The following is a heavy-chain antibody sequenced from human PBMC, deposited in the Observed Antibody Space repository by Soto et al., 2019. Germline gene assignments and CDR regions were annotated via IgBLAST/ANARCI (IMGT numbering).Heavy chain of an antibody. CDR1: GYSFTSYW. CDR3: ARSRRWPDYFDY. V-gene: IGHV5-51*01. J-gene: IGHJ4*02. D-gene: IGHD2-15*01. CDR2: IYPGDSDT. Sequence: PGGALMISCKGSGYSFTSYWIGWVRQMPGKGLEWMGIIYPGDSDTRYSPSFQGQVTISADKSISTAYLQWSSLKASDTAMYYCARSRRWPDYFDYWGQGTLVTVSS.